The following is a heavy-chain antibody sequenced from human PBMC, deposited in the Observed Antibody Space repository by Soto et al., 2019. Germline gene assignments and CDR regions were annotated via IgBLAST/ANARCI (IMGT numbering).Heavy chain of an antibody. J-gene: IGHJ6*02. D-gene: IGHD3-3*01. CDR1: GYSFTSYW. CDR3: ARHSVWPIFGVVIQKHCGMDV. Sequence: GESLKISCKGSGYSFTSYWIGWVRQMPGKGLEWMGIIYPGDSDTRYSPSFQGQVTISADKSISTAYLQWSSLKASDTAMYYCARHSVWPIFGVVIQKHCGMDVWGQGTTVTVSS. CDR2: IYPGDSDT. V-gene: IGHV5-51*01.